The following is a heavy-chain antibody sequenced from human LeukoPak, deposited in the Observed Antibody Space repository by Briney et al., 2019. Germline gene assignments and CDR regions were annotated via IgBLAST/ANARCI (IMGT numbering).Heavy chain of an antibody. CDR3: ARDGVYCSSTSCYSEFFDY. Sequence: PSETLSLTCTVSGNSISSYYWSWIRQPAGKGLEWIGRIYTSGSTNYNPSLKSRVTMSVDTSKNQFSLNLSSVTAEDTAVYYCARDGVYCSSTSCYSEFFDYWGQGTLVTVSS. D-gene: IGHD2-2*01. CDR1: GNSISSYY. CDR2: IYTSGST. J-gene: IGHJ4*02. V-gene: IGHV4-4*07.